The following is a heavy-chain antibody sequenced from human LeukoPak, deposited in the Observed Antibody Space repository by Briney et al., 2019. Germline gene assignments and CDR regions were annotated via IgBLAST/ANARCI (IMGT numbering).Heavy chain of an antibody. CDR2: ISYDGSNK. Sequence: GGSLRLSCAASGFTFSSYGMHWVRQAPGKGLEWAAVISYDGSNKYYADSVKGRFTISRDNSKNTLYLQMNSLRAEDTAVYYCAKDPGGYGYFDYWGQGTLVTVSS. CDR1: GFTFSSYG. CDR3: AKDPGGYGYFDY. D-gene: IGHD1-1*01. V-gene: IGHV3-30*18. J-gene: IGHJ4*02.